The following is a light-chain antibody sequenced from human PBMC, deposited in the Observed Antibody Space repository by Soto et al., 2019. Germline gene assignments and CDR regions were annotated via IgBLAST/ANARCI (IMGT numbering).Light chain of an antibody. CDR3: QQRSNWPLFT. J-gene: IGKJ3*01. V-gene: IGKV3-11*01. CDR2: DAS. CDR1: QSVSSY. Sequence: EIVLTQSPATLSLSPGERATLSCRASQSVSSYLAWYQQKPGQAPRLLIYDASNRATGIPARFSGSGSGTAFTLPITGLEPEDFAVYYCQQRSNWPLFTFGPGTKVDIK.